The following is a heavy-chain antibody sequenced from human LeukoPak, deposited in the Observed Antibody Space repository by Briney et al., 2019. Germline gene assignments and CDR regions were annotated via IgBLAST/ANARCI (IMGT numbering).Heavy chain of an antibody. CDR3: ARDKSLGSPYFDY. Sequence: GGSLRLSCAASGFTFSSYGMHWVRQAPGKGLEWVAVISYDGSNKYYADSVKGRFTISRDNSKNTLYLQMNSLRAEDTAVYYCARDKSLGSPYFDYWGQGTLVTVSS. V-gene: IGHV3-30*03. J-gene: IGHJ4*02. CDR1: GFTFSSYG. CDR2: ISYDGSNK.